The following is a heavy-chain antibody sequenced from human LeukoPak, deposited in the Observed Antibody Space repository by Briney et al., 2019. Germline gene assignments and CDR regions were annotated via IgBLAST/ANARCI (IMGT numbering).Heavy chain of an antibody. CDR2: ISYDGNDK. V-gene: IGHV3-30*18. Sequence: QPGGSLRLSCAASGFTFSTYGMYWVRQAPGKGLEWVAIISYDGNDKYYADSVKGRFSLSRDNSRNTLYLQMSSLKPEDTAVYYGAKDLRGYSSGWPADYWGQGTLVTISS. D-gene: IGHD6-19*01. CDR3: AKDLRGYSSGWPADY. CDR1: GFTFSTYG. J-gene: IGHJ4*02.